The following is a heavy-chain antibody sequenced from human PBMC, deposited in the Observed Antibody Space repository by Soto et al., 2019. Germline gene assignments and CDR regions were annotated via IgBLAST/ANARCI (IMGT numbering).Heavy chain of an antibody. CDR1: GGTFSSYT. CDR2: IIPILGIA. Sequence: QVQLVQSGAEVKKPGSSVKVSCKASGGTFSSYTISWVRQAPGQGLEWMGRIIPILGIANYAQKFQGRVTITADKSTSTAYMELSSLRSEDTAVYYCARAGAYYGSGLDVWGQGTTVNVSS. J-gene: IGHJ6*02. V-gene: IGHV1-69*02. CDR3: ARAGAYYGSGLDV. D-gene: IGHD3-10*01.